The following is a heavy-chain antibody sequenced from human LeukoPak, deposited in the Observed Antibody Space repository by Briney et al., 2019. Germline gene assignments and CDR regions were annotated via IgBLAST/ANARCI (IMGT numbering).Heavy chain of an antibody. CDR3: GKERYGGSSVVDY. D-gene: IGHD6-6*01. J-gene: IGHJ4*01. CDR2: ITGSGDST. V-gene: IGHV3-23*01. Sequence: SGGSLRLSCAVSGFTFSSNAMNWVRQAPGKGLEWVSGITGSGDSTYYADSVKGRFTISRDNSKNTVYLQMNSLRVEDTAVYHCGKERYGGSSVVDYWGHGTLVTVSS. CDR1: GFTFSSNA.